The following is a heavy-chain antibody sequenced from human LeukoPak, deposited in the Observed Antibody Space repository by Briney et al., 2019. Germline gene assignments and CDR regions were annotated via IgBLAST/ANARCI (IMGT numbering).Heavy chain of an antibody. CDR2: ITGNTTWT. J-gene: IGHJ2*01. Sequence: GGSRGSPFEASGFPFGNFGMTWVRQAPGKGLHWASGITGNTTWTYYAASVKGRFTVSRDNSQNTLHLQMNSLRADDTAVYYCARELVSSGTGYFDLWGRGTLVTVSS. CDR1: GFPFGNFG. CDR3: ARELVSSGTGYFDL. V-gene: IGHV3-23*01. D-gene: IGHD3-10*02.